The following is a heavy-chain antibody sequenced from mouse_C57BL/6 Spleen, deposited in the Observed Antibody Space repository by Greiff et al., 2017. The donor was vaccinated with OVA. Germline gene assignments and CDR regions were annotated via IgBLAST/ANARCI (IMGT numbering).Heavy chain of an antibody. CDR2: INPGNGGT. CDR1: GYTFTDYY. D-gene: IGHD1-1*01. J-gene: IGHJ2*01. Sequence: EVQLQQSGPELVKPGASVKISCKASGYTFTDYYMNWVQQSPGKSLEWIGDINPGNGGTSYNQKFKGQATLTVDKSSSTAYMELRSLTSEDTAVYYCASFSTTLGADFDYWGQGTTLTVSS. CDR3: ASFSTTLGADFDY. V-gene: IGHV1-26*01.